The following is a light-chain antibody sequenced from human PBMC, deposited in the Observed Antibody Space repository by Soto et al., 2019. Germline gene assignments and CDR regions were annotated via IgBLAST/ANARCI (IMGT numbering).Light chain of an antibody. V-gene: IGKV3-20*01. CDR1: QSVSSAY. Sequence: IRLTQSPCTLSLSPGERATLSCRASQSVSSAYLAWYQQKPGQAPRLLIHGASSRATGIPDRFSGSGSGTDFTLTIRRLEPEDFAVYYCQQYGNSPWTFGQRTKVAIK. CDR3: QQYGNSPWT. CDR2: GAS. J-gene: IGKJ1*01.